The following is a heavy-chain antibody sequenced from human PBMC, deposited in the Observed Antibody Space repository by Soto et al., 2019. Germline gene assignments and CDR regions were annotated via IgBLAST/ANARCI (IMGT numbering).Heavy chain of an antibody. CDR1: GGSVSSYH. D-gene: IGHD6-6*01. Sequence: VQLQESGEGLVKPSETLSLTCTVSGGSVSSYHWTWIRQSPGKGLEWIGYIYYNGTIDYNPSLKSRVTISVSTSKRQFSLRLTSVTAADTAVYYCAREFFWRSSSSPTYYYYLDVWGKGTTVTVSS. V-gene: IGHV4-59*02. J-gene: IGHJ6*03. CDR2: IYYNGTI. CDR3: AREFFWRSSSSPTYYYYLDV.